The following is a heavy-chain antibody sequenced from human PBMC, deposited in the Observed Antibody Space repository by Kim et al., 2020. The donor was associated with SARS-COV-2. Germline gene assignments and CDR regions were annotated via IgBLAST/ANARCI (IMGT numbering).Heavy chain of an antibody. J-gene: IGHJ6*02. CDR1: GFTFSSYS. V-gene: IGHV3-21*01. CDR3: ARDPYGGDLFYYYYGMDV. D-gene: IGHD2-21*01. Sequence: GGSLRLSCAASGFTFSSYSMSWVRQAPGKGLEWVSSISSSSSYIYYADSVKGRFTISRDNAKNSLYLQMNSLRAEDTAVYYCARDPYGGDLFYYYYGMDVWGQGTTVTISS. CDR2: ISSSSSYI.